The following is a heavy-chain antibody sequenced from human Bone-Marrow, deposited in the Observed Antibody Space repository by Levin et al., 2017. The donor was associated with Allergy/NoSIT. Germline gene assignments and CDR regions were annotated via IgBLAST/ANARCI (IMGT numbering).Heavy chain of an antibody. Sequence: RGESLKISCKGSGYSFTSYWISWVRQMPGKGLEWMGRIDPSDAYTNYSPAFQGHVTISADTSLNTAYLQWSSLKSSDTAMYYCARRLSSGWYSVDYWGQGTLVTVSS. J-gene: IGHJ4*02. CDR3: ARRLSSGWYSVDY. D-gene: IGHD6-19*01. CDR2: IDPSDAYT. V-gene: IGHV5-10-1*01. CDR1: GYSFTSYW.